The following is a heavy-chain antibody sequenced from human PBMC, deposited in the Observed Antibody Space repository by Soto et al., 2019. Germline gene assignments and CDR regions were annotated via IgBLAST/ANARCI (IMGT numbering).Heavy chain of an antibody. D-gene: IGHD1-26*01. V-gene: IGHV1-18*01. Sequence: QVHLVQSRAELKKPGASVRVSCKASGYSFTRNGISWVRQAPGQGLEWMRWISAKNGDTNYAQKFQGRVIMTTDTCTSTAYMELRSLRSDDTAVYYCVRDRDSDTWPSRDVWGQGTTVTVSS. J-gene: IGHJ6*02. CDR1: GYSFTRNG. CDR3: VRDRDSDTWPSRDV. CDR2: ISAKNGDT.